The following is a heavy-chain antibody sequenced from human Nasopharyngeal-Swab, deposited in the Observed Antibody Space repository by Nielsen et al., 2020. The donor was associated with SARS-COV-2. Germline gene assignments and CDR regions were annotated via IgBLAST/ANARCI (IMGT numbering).Heavy chain of an antibody. V-gene: IGHV4-4*02. D-gene: IGHD6-19*01. CDR3: ARDSSGWRENDY. CDR2: IWHDGST. J-gene: IGHJ4*02. Sequence: SETLSLTCAVSGASISTRSWWSWVRQPPGKVLEWIGEIWHDGSTNYNPSLKSRVTMSLDTSKNQFSLELTSVTAEDTAVYYCARDSSGWRENDYWGQGTLVTVSS. CDR1: GASISTRSW.